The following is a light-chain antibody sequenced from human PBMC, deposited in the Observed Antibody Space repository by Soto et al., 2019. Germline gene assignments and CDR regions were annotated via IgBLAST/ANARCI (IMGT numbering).Light chain of an antibody. V-gene: IGKV3-15*01. CDR2: GAS. J-gene: IGKJ1*01. CDR1: QSVNTN. CDR3: QQYSSWPRT. Sequence: KVMTQSPATLSVSPGERATLSCRASQSVNTNLAWYQQKPGQAPRLLIYGASTRATGIPARFSGSGSGTEFTPTITSLQSEDFAVYFCQQYSSWPRTFGQGTKVDIK.